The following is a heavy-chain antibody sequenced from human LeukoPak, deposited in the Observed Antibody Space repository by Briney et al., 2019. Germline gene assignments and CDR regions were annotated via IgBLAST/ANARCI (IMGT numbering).Heavy chain of an antibody. Sequence: ASVKVXCKASGYTFTGYYMHWVRQAPGQGLEWMGWINPNSGGTNYAQKVQGRVTMTTDTSTSTAYMELRSLISDDTAVYYCARHDFWGSTPEAYYFDYWGQGTLVTVSS. J-gene: IGHJ4*02. D-gene: IGHD3/OR15-3a*01. CDR2: INPNSGGT. CDR1: GYTFTGYY. CDR3: ARHDFWGSTPEAYYFDY. V-gene: IGHV1-2*02.